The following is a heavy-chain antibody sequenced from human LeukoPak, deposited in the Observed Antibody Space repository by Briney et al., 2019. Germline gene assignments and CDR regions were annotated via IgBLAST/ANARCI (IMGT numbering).Heavy chain of an antibody. CDR1: GFTVSSNY. CDR3: ARDLLPYYYGSGTDY. Sequence: PGGSLRLSCAASGFTVSSNYMTWVRQAPGKGLEWVSSISSSSSYIYYADSVKGRFTISRDNAKNSLYLQMNSLRAEDTAVYYCARDLLPYYYGSGTDYWGQGTLVTVSS. J-gene: IGHJ4*02. CDR2: ISSSSSYI. V-gene: IGHV3-21*01. D-gene: IGHD3-10*01.